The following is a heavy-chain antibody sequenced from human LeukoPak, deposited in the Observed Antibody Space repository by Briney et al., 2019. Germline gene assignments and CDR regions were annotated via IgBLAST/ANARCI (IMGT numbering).Heavy chain of an antibody. Sequence: GGSLRLSCAASGFTFSSYAMSWVRQAPGKGLEWVSAISGSGGSTYYADSVKGRFTISRDNSKNTLYLQMNSLRSEDTAVYYCARGRVIQLWLYDSSGPTRDWFDPWGQGTLVTVSS. CDR2: ISGSGGST. D-gene: IGHD3-22*01. V-gene: IGHV3-23*01. CDR1: GFTFSSYA. J-gene: IGHJ5*02. CDR3: ARGRVIQLWLYDSSGPTRDWFDP.